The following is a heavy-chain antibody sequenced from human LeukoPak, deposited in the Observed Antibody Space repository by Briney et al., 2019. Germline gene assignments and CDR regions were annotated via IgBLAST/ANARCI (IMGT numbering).Heavy chain of an antibody. CDR1: GFTFSTYA. Sequence: PGGSLRLSCAASGFTFSTYAMHWVRQAPGKGLEYVSAISNKGGSTYYANSVKSRFTISRDNSKNTLYLHMGSLRAEDMAVYYCARRGTYYGDSMDYWGQGTLVTVSS. V-gene: IGHV3-64*01. D-gene: IGHD4-17*01. J-gene: IGHJ4*02. CDR2: ISNKGGST. CDR3: ARRGTYYGDSMDY.